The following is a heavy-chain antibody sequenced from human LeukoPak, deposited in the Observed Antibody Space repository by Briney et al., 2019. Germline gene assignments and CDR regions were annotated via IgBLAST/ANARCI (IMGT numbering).Heavy chain of an antibody. CDR1: GGTFSSYA. V-gene: IGHV1-69*04. CDR3: ASGGTNYYDSSGYVLNY. D-gene: IGHD3-22*01. Sequence: SVKVSCKASGGTFSSYAISWVRQAPGQGLEWMGRIIPILGIANYAQKFQGRVTITADKSTSTAYMELSSLRSEDTAVYYCASGGTNYYDSSGYVLNYWGQGTLATVSS. J-gene: IGHJ4*02. CDR2: IIPILGIA.